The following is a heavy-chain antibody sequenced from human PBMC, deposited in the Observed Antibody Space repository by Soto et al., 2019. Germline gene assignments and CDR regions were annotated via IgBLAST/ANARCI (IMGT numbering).Heavy chain of an antibody. CDR2: IISSSSNT. J-gene: IGHJ6*02. D-gene: IGHD1-26*01. Sequence: GGSLRLSCAASGFPFSSYSMNWVRQAPGKGLEWFSSIISSSSNTYYADSVKGRFTISRDNSKNTLYLQMNSLGAEDTAVYYCARDFVVGGPTINYYYGMDVWGQGTTVTVSS. CDR1: GFPFSSYS. CDR3: ARDFVVGGPTINYYYGMDV. V-gene: IGHV3-21*01.